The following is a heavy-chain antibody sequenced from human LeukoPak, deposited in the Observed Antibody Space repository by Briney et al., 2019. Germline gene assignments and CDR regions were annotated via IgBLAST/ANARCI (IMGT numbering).Heavy chain of an antibody. J-gene: IGHJ4*02. CDR1: GVSFNNYY. V-gene: IGHV4-34*01. CDR3: TIMTTEHDY. D-gene: IGHD4-17*01. CDR2: INHSGYT. Sequence: PSETLSLTCAVSGVSFNNYYWSWVRQTPGKGLEGIGEINHSGYTNDSPSLKSRVTLSIDTSRKQFSLNLRSVTVADTGIYYCTIMTTEHDYWGQGTLVTVSS.